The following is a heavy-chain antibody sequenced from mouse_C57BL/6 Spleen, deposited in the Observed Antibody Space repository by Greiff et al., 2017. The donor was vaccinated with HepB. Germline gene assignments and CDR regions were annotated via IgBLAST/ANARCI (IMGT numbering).Heavy chain of an antibody. CDR1: GFTFTDYY. J-gene: IGHJ1*03. Sequence: DVMLVESGGGLVQPGGSLSLSCAASGFTFTDYYMSWVRQPPGKALEWLGFIRNKANGYTTEYSASVKGRFTISRDNSQSILYLQMNALRAEDSATYYCASSYDYDVGWYFDVWGTGTTVTVSS. V-gene: IGHV7-3*01. CDR3: ASSYDYDVGWYFDV. CDR2: IRNKANGYTT. D-gene: IGHD2-4*01.